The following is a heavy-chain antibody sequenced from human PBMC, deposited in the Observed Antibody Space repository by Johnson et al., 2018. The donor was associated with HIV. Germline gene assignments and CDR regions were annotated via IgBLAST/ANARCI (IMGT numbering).Heavy chain of an antibody. J-gene: IGHJ3*02. CDR1: GFTFSSYW. CDR2: IKQDGSEK. CDR3: ARLTWDQNRGWDAFDI. Sequence: VQLVESGGGLVQPGGSLRLSCAASGFTFSSYWMSWVRQAPGKGLEWVANIKQDGSEKYYVDSVKGRFTISRDNAKNSLYLQMNSLRAEDTAVYYCARLTWDQNRGWDAFDIWGQGTMVTVSS. D-gene: IGHD1-26*01. V-gene: IGHV3-7*01.